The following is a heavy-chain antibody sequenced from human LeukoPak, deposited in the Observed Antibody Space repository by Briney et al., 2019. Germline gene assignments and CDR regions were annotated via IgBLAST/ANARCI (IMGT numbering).Heavy chain of an antibody. V-gene: IGHV3-48*03. CDR1: GFTFSSYE. CDR3: ARDRGGFDY. J-gene: IGHJ4*02. CDR2: ISSSGSTT. D-gene: IGHD3-16*01. Sequence: GGSLRLSCAASGFTFSSYEMNWVRQAPGKGLEWVSYISSSGSTTYYADSVKGRFTISRDNAKNSLYLQMNSLRAEDTAVYYCARDRGGFDYWGQGTLVTVSS.